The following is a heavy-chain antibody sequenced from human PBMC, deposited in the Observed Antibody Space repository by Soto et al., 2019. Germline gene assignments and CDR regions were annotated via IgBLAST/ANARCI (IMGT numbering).Heavy chain of an antibody. V-gene: IGHV2-26*01. CDR2: IFSNDEK. D-gene: IGHD3-16*01. CDR3: ARIRVGEAGLLFDY. Sequence: QVTLKESGPVLVKPTETLTLTCTVSGFSLSSARMGVSWIRQPPGNALEWLAHIFSNDEKSYSTSLKSRLTISKDTSKSQVVLTMTNMDPVDTATYYCARIRVGEAGLLFDYWGQGTLVTVSS. J-gene: IGHJ4*02. CDR1: GFSLSSARMG.